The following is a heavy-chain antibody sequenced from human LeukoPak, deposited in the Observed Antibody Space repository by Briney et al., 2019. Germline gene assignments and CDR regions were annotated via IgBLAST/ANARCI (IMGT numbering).Heavy chain of an antibody. D-gene: IGHD2-2*01. Sequence: PAGSLRLSCAASGFTFSSYWMHWVRQAPGKGLVWVSRINSDGSSTSYADSVKGRFTISRDNSRNILYLQMNSLRAEDTAVYYCGRGGYDMYDWGQGTTVSVSS. J-gene: IGHJ6*02. V-gene: IGHV3-74*01. CDR3: GRGGYDMYD. CDR2: INSDGSST. CDR1: GFTFSSYW.